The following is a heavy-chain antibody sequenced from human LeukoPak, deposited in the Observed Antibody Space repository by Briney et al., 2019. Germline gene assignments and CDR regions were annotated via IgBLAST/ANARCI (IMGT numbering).Heavy chain of an antibody. CDR2: IYYSGST. CDR1: GGSISGGGYY. J-gene: IGHJ4*02. CDR3: ARGIRVSDPRREPGGYSSSWYKHRSFKGSYYFDY. V-gene: IGHV4-31*03. Sequence: PSQTLSLTCTVSGGSISGGGYYWSWIRQHPGKGLEWIGYIYYSGSTYYNPSLKSRVTISVDTSKNQFSLELSSVTAADTAVYYCARGIRVSDPRREPGGYSSSWYKHRSFKGSYYFDYWGQGTLVTVSS. D-gene: IGHD6-13*01.